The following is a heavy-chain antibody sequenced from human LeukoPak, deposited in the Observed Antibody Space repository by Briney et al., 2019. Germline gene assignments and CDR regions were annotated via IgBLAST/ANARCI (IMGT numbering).Heavy chain of an antibody. CDR2: INWNGGST. CDR3: ARDLHGRSSSWYPAH. J-gene: IGHJ4*02. V-gene: IGHV3-20*04. Sequence: GGSLRLSCAASGFTFDDYGMSWVRQAPGKGLEWVSGINWNGGSTGYADSVKGRFTISRDNAKNSLYLQMNSLRAEDTAVYYCARDLHGRSSSWYPAHWGQGTLVTVSS. CDR1: GFTFDDYG. D-gene: IGHD6-13*01.